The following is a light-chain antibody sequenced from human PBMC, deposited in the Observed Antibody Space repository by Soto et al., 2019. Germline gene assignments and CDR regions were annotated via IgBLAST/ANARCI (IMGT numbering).Light chain of an antibody. CDR2: DVS. CDR3: SSYTSSSTVV. J-gene: IGLJ2*01. CDR1: SSDVGGYNY. V-gene: IGLV2-14*03. Sequence: QSALTQPASVSGSPGQSITISCTGTSSDVGGYNYVSWYQQHPGKAPKLMIYDVSNRPSGVSNRFSGSKSGNTASLTSSGRQAEDEADYYCSSYTSSSTVVFGGGTKVTVL.